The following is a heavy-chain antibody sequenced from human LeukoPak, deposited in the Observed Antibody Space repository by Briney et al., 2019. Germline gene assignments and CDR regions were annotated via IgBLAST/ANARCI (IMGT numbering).Heavy chain of an antibody. D-gene: IGHD4-11*01. CDR2: INHSGST. V-gene: IGHV4-34*01. Sequence: PSETLSLTCAVYGGSFSGYYWSWIRQPPGKGLEWIGEINHSGSTNYNPSLKSRVTISVDTSKNQFSLKLSSVTAADTAVYYCARDRNDYPDAFDIWGQGTMVTVSS. CDR3: ARDRNDYPDAFDI. CDR1: GGSFSGYY. J-gene: IGHJ3*02.